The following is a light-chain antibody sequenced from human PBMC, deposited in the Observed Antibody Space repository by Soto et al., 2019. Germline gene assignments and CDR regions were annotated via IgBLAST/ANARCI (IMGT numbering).Light chain of an antibody. CDR1: QSISRS. V-gene: IGKV1-39*01. CDR3: QQGYSTFLT. CDR2: AAS. Sequence: DIQMTQSPSSLSAFVGDRVTITCRASQSISRSLNWYQQKPGKAPKLMIFAASSLQSGVPSRLSGSGSGTDFTLTINSLQPEDFATYYCQQGYSTFLTFGGGTKVEIK. J-gene: IGKJ4*01.